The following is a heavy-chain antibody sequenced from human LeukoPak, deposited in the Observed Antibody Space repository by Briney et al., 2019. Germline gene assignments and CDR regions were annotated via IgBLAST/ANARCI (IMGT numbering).Heavy chain of an antibody. CDR1: GFTFSDYY. V-gene: IGHV3-11*01. Sequence: GGSLRLSCAASGFTFSDYYMSWIRQAPGKGLEWVSYISSSGSTIYYADSVKGRFTISRDNAKNSLYLQMNSLRAEDTAVYYCARDSRTYYYDSSGYFCWGQGTLVTVSS. CDR3: ARDSRTYYYDSSGYFC. CDR2: ISSSGSTI. J-gene: IGHJ4*02. D-gene: IGHD3-22*01.